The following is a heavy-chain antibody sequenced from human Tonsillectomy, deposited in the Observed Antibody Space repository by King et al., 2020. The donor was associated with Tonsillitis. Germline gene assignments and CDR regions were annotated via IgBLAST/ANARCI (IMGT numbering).Heavy chain of an antibody. J-gene: IGHJ6*03. V-gene: IGHV3-66*01. CDR3: ARDYHMDV. CDR2: IFSGGST. Sequence: VQLVESGGGLVQPGGSLRLSCAASGFTVSSNYMSWVRQAPGKGLEWGSVIFSGGSTYYAASAKGRFTISRDNSKNTLYLQMNSLRAEDTAVYYCARDYHMDVWGKGTTVTVSS. CDR1: GFTVSSNY.